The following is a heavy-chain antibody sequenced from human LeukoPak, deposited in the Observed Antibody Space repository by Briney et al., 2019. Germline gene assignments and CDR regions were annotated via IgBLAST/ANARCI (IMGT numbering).Heavy chain of an antibody. CDR1: GFTFSSYS. CDR2: ISSSSSYI. Sequence: GGSLRLSCAASGFTFSSYSMNWVRQAPGKGPDWVSSISSSSSYIYYADSVKGRFTISRDNAKNSLYLQMNSLRAEDTAVYYCASLAVAAPDAFDIWGQGTMVTVSS. CDR3: ASLAVAAPDAFDI. J-gene: IGHJ3*02. D-gene: IGHD6-19*01. V-gene: IGHV3-21*01.